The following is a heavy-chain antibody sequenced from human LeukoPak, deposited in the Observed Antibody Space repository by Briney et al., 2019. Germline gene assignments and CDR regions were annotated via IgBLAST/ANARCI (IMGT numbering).Heavy chain of an antibody. Sequence: SQTLSLTCTVSGGSISSGSYYWSWIRQPAGKGLEWIGRIYTSGSTNYNPSLKSRVTISVDTSKNQFSLKLSSVTAADTAVYYCASTLALGYWGQGTLVTVSS. V-gene: IGHV4-61*02. CDR1: GGSISSGSYY. J-gene: IGHJ4*02. CDR2: IYTSGST. CDR3: ASTLALGY.